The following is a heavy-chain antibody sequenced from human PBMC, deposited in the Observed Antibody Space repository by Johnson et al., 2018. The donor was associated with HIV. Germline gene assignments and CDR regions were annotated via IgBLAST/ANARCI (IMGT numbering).Heavy chain of an antibody. Sequence: QVQLVESGGGVVQPGGSLRLSCAASGFTFSSYAMHWVRQAPGKGLDWVAVISYDGSNKYYADSVKGRFTISRDNSKNTLYLQMNSLRAEDTAVYYCAKGAYYDDSSGYHYDVPRGAFDIWGQGTMVTVSA. CDR1: GFTFSSYA. V-gene: IGHV3-30*04. CDR2: ISYDGSNK. D-gene: IGHD3-22*01. CDR3: AKGAYYDDSSGYHYDVPRGAFDI. J-gene: IGHJ3*02.